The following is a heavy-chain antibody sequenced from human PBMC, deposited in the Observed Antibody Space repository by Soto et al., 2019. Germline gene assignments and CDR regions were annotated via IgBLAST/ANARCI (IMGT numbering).Heavy chain of an antibody. CDR2: INSGGTVA. CDR1: GFTYESYA. V-gene: IGHV3-23*01. D-gene: IGHD3-16*02. CDR3: AMSTGGFGGLFVVPSDY. Sequence: EVQLLESGGGLVQPGGSLRLSCAASGFTYESYAMSWVRQAPGKGLEWVSGINSGGTVAHYADSVKGRFAISRDNSKNTLSLEMNSLRADDTGLYYCAMSTGGFGGLFVVPSDYWGQGTLVTVSS. J-gene: IGHJ4*02.